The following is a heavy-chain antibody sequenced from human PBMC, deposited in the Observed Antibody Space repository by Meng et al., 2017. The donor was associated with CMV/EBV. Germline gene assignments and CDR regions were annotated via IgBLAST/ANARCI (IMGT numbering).Heavy chain of an antibody. D-gene: IGHD2-2*02. J-gene: IGHJ6*02. V-gene: IGHV3-30*04. CDR2: ISYDGSNK. Sequence: GGSLRLSCAASGFSFSHYAMHWVRQTPGKGLEWVAVISYDGSNKYYADSVKGRFTISRDNSKNTLYLQMSSLRAEDTAVYYCKIVVVPAAIRGTYGMDVWGQGTTVTVSS. CDR3: KIVVVPAAIRGTYGMDV. CDR1: GFSFSHYA.